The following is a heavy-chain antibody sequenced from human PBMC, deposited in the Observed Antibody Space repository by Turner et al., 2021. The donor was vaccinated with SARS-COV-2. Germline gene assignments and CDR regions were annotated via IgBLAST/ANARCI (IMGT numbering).Heavy chain of an antibody. D-gene: IGHD3-3*01. Sequence: EVQLLESGGGLVQPGGSLRLSCAASGFTFSSYAMSWVRQAPGKGLEWVSAISGSGGSTYYADSMKGRFTISRDNSKNTLYLQMNSLRAEDTAVYYCAKDRFFGVEQANWFDPWGQGTLVTVS. J-gene: IGHJ5*02. V-gene: IGHV3-23*01. CDR1: GFTFSSYA. CDR3: AKDRFFGVEQANWFDP. CDR2: ISGSGGST.